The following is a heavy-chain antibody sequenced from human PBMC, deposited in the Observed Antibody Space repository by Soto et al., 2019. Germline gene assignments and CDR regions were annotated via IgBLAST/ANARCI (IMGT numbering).Heavy chain of an antibody. CDR3: ARHVVVVAAPPQDWFDP. CDR1: GGSISSSNW. V-gene: IGHV4-4*02. J-gene: IGHJ5*02. CDR2: IYHSGST. D-gene: IGHD2-15*01. Sequence: QVQLQESGPGLVKPSGTLSLTCAVSGGSISSSNWWSWVRQPPGKGLEWIGEIYHSGSTNYNPSLKSRVTISVDKSKNQFSLKLSSVTAADTTVYYCARHVVVVAAPPQDWFDPWGQGTLVTVSS.